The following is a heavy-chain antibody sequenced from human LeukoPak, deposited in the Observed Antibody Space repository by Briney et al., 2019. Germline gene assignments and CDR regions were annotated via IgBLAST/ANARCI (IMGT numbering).Heavy chain of an antibody. J-gene: IGHJ4*02. V-gene: IGHV1-2*02. Sequence: GASVKVSCKASGYTFTGYYMHWVRQAPGQGLEWRGWISPNSGGTNYAQKFQGRVTMTRDTSISTAYMELSRLRSDDTAVYYCAISGYCSSTSCPPDYWGQGTLVTVSS. CDR2: ISPNSGGT. CDR1: GYTFTGYY. CDR3: AISGYCSSTSCPPDY. D-gene: IGHD2-2*01.